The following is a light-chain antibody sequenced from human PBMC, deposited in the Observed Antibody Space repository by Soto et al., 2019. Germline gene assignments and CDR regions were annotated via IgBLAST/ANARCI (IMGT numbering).Light chain of an antibody. CDR2: FAS. CDR3: QKTYSTPLT. V-gene: IGKV1-39*01. CDR1: QSIRNS. Sequence: DIQMTQSPSSLSASVGDRVTITCRASQSIRNSLNWYQQKPGKAPKLLIEFASTLQSGVPSRFSGSGSGTDFTLTITSLQPADFATYYCQKTYSTPLTFGGGTKVEIK. J-gene: IGKJ4*01.